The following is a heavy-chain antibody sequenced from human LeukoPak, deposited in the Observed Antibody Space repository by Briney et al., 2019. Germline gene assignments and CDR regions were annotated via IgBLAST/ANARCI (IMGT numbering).Heavy chain of an antibody. D-gene: IGHD6-19*01. CDR1: GFTFSSSA. V-gene: IGHV3-23*01. CDR3: ATLSGYSSGYYVY. J-gene: IGHJ4*02. CDR2: ISGTSGTT. Sequence: GGSLRLSCAASGFTFSSSAMSWVRQAPGKGLGWVSAISGTSGTTYYADSVKGRSTISRDNSKNTLYLQMNSLRAEDTAVYYCATLSGYSSGYYVYWGQGTLVTVSS.